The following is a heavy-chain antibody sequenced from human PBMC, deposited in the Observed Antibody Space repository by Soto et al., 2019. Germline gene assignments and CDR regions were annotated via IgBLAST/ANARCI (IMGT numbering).Heavy chain of an antibody. D-gene: IGHD3-3*01. J-gene: IGHJ6*02. CDR2: IYHSGST. CDR1: GGSIRSGGYS. CDR3: AREVTIPDLNYYGMDV. Sequence: SETLSLTCAVSGGSIRSGGYSWSWIRQPPGKGLEWIGYIYHSGSTYYNPSLKSRVTISVDRSKNQFSLKLSSVTAADTAVYYCAREVTIPDLNYYGMDVWGQGTTVTVSS. V-gene: IGHV4-30-2*01.